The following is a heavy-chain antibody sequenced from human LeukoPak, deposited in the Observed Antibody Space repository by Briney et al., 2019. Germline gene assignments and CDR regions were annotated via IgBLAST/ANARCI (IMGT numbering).Heavy chain of an antibody. Sequence: ASVKVSCKASGGTFSSYAICWVRQAPGHGLEWMGVVTPIFGTENYAQKFQGRVTITADESTSTPYMELSSLRSEDTAVYYCARDRGPYYHDSSGYLPHYYGMDVWGQGTTVTVSS. CDR2: VTPIFGTE. CDR3: ARDRGPYYHDSSGYLPHYYGMDV. J-gene: IGHJ6*02. CDR1: GGTFSSYA. V-gene: IGHV1-69*13. D-gene: IGHD3-22*01.